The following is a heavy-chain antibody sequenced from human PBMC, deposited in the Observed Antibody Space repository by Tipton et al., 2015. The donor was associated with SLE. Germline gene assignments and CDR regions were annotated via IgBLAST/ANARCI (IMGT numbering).Heavy chain of an antibody. CDR3: ARHHGSGWLYGLDV. CDR2: IYYREGT. V-gene: IGHV4-59*08. CDR1: GDSINSYY. D-gene: IGHD6-19*01. J-gene: IGHJ6*02. Sequence: TLSLTCTVSGDSINSYYWSWIRQPPGEGLEWIGYIYYREGTNYSPSLKSRVTLSLDASKNQLSLKLSSVTAADTAVYYCARHHGSGWLYGLDVWGQGTTVTVSS.